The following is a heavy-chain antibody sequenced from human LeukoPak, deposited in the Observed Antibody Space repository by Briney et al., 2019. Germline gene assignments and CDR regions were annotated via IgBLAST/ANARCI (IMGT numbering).Heavy chain of an antibody. CDR3: ARLRDHGGNSGRLAYFDY. V-gene: IGHV1-69*04. J-gene: IGHJ4*02. Sequence: ASVKVSCKASGGTFSSYAISWVRQAPGQGLEWMGRIIPILGIANYAQKFQGRVTITADKSTSTAYMELSSLRSEDTAVYYCARLRDHGGNSGRLAYFDYWGQGTLVTVSS. CDR2: IIPILGIA. CDR1: GGTFSSYA. D-gene: IGHD2-21*02.